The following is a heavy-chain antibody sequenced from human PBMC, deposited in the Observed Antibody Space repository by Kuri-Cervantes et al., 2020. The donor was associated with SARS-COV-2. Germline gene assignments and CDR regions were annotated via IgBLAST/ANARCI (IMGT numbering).Heavy chain of an antibody. Sequence: SVKVSCKASGFTFTSSAVQWVRQARGQRLEWIGWIVVGSGNTNYAQKFQERVTITRDMSTSTAYMELSSLRSEDTAVHYCAADYGGNTYYYYYGMDVWGQGTTVTVSS. V-gene: IGHV1-58*01. CDR1: GFTFTSSA. D-gene: IGHD4-23*01. CDR2: IVVGSGNT. J-gene: IGHJ6*02. CDR3: AADYGGNTYYYYYGMDV.